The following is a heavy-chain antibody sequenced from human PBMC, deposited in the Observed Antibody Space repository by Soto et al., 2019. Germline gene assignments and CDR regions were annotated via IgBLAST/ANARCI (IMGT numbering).Heavy chain of an antibody. CDR1: GFTFNTYS. Sequence: GGSLRLSCAVSGFTFNTYSMNWVRQAPGKGLEWISSISASSTYIFYADSVKGRFTISRDNAKNSLYLQMNSLRAEDTAVYYCARYGATTMTTTSHFQPWGQGTLVTVSS. CDR3: ARYGATTMTTTSHFQP. J-gene: IGHJ1*01. CDR2: ISASSTYI. V-gene: IGHV3-21*01. D-gene: IGHD4-17*01.